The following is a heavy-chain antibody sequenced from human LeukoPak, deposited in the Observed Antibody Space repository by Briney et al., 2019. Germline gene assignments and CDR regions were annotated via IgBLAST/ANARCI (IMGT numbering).Heavy chain of an antibody. V-gene: IGHV1-2*06. J-gene: IGHJ6*02. CDR3: ASYNWNYYYGMDV. D-gene: IGHD1-20*01. CDR1: GYTFTGYY. Sequence: ASVKVSCKASGYTFTGYYMHWVRQAPGQGLEWMGRINPNSGGTNYAQKFQGRATMTRDTSISTAYMELSRLRSDDTAVYYCASYNWNYYYGMDVWGQGTTVTVSS. CDR2: INPNSGGT.